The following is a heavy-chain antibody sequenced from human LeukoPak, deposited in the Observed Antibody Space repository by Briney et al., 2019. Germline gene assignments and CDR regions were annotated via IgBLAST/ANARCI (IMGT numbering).Heavy chain of an antibody. D-gene: IGHD3-3*01. CDR1: GGSISSSNW. Sequence: PSETLSLTCAVSGGSISSSNWWSWVRQPPGKGLEWIGSIYYSGSTYYNPSLKSRVTISVDTSKNQFSLKLSSVTAADTAVYYCASGRFLEWLLYRYYFDYWGQGTLVTVSS. J-gene: IGHJ4*02. CDR3: ASGRFLEWLLYRYYFDY. V-gene: IGHV4-39*01. CDR2: IYYSGST.